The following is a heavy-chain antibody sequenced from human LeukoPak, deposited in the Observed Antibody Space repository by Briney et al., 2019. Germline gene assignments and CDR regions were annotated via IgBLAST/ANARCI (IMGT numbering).Heavy chain of an antibody. CDR1: GYTFTSFY. V-gene: IGHV1-46*01. CDR3: ARSEVLLYSEFDY. CDR2: INPNGGST. D-gene: IGHD3-10*02. Sequence: ASVKVSCKASGYTFTSFYIHWVRQAPGQGLEWMGLINPNGGSTSFAQKFQGRVTMTRDTSTSTVYMELSSLTSEDTAVYYCARSEVLLYSEFDYWGQGTLVTVSS. J-gene: IGHJ4*02.